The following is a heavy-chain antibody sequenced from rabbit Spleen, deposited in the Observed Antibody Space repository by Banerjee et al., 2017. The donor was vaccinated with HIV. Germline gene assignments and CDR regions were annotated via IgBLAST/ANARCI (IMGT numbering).Heavy chain of an antibody. CDR1: GFSFSNKAV. CDR2: IYAGSSGNT. V-gene: IGHV1S45*01. J-gene: IGHJ3*01. D-gene: IGHD1-1*01. Sequence: QQQLVESGGGLVKPGASLTLTCKASGFSFSNKAVMCWVRQAPGKGLEWIACIYAGSSGNTYYATGAKGRFTISKTSATTVTLQMTSLTAADTATYFCASRASSSGWSIDLWGQGTLVTVS. CDR3: ASRASSSGWSIDL.